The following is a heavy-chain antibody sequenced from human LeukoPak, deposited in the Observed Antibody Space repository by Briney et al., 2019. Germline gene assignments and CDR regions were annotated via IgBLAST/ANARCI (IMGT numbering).Heavy chain of an antibody. V-gene: IGHV4-39*07. J-gene: IGHJ4*02. CDR1: GGSISSSSYY. CDR3: ARRRTAMGFDY. D-gene: IGHD5-18*01. CDR2: INHSGST. Sequence: SETLSLTCTVSGGSISSSSYYWGWIRQPPGKGLEWIGEINHSGSTNYNPSLKSRVTISVDTSKNQFSLKLSSVTAADTAVYYCARRRTAMGFDYWGQGTLVTVSS.